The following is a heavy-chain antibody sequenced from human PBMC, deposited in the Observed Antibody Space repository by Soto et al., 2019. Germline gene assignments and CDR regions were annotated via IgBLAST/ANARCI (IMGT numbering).Heavy chain of an antibody. CDR2: INHSGST. V-gene: IGHV4-34*01. Sequence: PGKGLEWIGEINHSGSTNYNPSLKSRVTISVDTSKNQFSLKLSSVTAADTAVYYCARGGRRKIYHGMDVWGQCTTVT. J-gene: IGHJ6*02. CDR3: ARGGRRKIYHGMDV.